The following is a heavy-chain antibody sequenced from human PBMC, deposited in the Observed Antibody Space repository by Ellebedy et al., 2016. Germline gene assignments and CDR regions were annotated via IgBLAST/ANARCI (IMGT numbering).Heavy chain of an antibody. CDR2: IYYSGST. CDR1: GGSISSYY. Sequence: SETLSLXXPVSGGSISSYYWSWIRQPPGKGLEWIGYIYYSGSTNYNPSLKSRVTISVDTSKNQFSLKLSSVTAADTAVYYCAGVVVPAAIDYWGQGTLVTVSS. CDR3: AGVVVPAAIDY. J-gene: IGHJ4*02. V-gene: IGHV4-59*12. D-gene: IGHD2-2*01.